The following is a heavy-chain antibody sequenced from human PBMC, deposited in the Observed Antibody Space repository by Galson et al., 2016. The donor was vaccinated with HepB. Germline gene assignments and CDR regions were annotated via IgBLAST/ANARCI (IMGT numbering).Heavy chain of an antibody. V-gene: IGHV1-3*01. CDR3: ARGGSSWYDPGAFDI. D-gene: IGHD6-13*01. Sequence: SVKVSCKASGYTFSSYAIHWVRQAPGQRLEWMGWINAGNVNTDSSQKLQGRVTITSDTSASTAYMELSRLRSEDTAVYYCARGGSSWYDPGAFDIWGQGTMVTGSS. CDR2: INAGNVNT. J-gene: IGHJ3*02. CDR1: GYTFSSYA.